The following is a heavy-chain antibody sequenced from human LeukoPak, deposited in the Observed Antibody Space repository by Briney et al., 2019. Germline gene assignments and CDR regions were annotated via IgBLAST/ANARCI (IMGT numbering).Heavy chain of an antibody. J-gene: IGHJ4*02. V-gene: IGHV3-7*01. Sequence: GGSLRLSCAASGFTFSSYWMSWVRQAPGKGLEWVANIKQDGSEKYYVDSVKGRFTISRDNAKNSLYLQMNSLRAEDTAVYYCARDSIPPNYYYDSSLSFDYWGQGTLVTVSS. CDR1: GFTFSSYW. CDR3: ARDSIPPNYYYDSSLSFDY. D-gene: IGHD3-22*01. CDR2: IKQDGSEK.